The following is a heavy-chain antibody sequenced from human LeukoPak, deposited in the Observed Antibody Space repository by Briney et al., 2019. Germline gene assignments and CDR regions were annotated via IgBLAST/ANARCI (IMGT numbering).Heavy chain of an antibody. Sequence: SETLSLTCTVSGGSVGSSDSYWVWVRQPPGKGLEWIGYISYSGSTNHNPSLKSRVTISLDTSKNQFFLKLSSVTAADTAVYYCARAVYGDYGGYYSYMDVWGKGTTVTVSS. D-gene: IGHD4-17*01. J-gene: IGHJ6*03. CDR1: GGSVGSSDSY. CDR2: ISYSGST. V-gene: IGHV4-61*08. CDR3: ARAVYGDYGGYYSYMDV.